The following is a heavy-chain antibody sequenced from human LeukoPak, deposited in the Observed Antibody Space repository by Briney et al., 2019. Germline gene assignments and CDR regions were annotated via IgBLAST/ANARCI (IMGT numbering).Heavy chain of an antibody. Sequence: SETLSLTCTVSGGSISSYYWSWIRQPPGKGLEWIGYIYYSGSTNYNPSLKSRVTTSVDTSKNQFSLKLSSVTAADTAVYYCARDRGNYFDYWGQGTLVTVSS. CDR1: GGSISSYY. CDR2: IYYSGST. D-gene: IGHD3-10*01. J-gene: IGHJ4*02. V-gene: IGHV4-59*01. CDR3: ARDRGNYFDY.